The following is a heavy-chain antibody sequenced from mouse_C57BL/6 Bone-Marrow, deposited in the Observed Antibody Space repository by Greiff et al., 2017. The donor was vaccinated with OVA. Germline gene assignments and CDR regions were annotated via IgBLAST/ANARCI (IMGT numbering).Heavy chain of an antibody. J-gene: IGHJ3*01. CDR3: ARPGDFYYGSSYWFAY. Sequence: VQLQQSGPELVKPGASVKISCKASGYSFTSYYIHWVKQRPGQGLEWIGWIYPGSGNTKYNEKFKGKATLTADTSSSTAYMQLSSLTSEDSAVYYCARPGDFYYGSSYWFAYWGQGTLVTVSA. V-gene: IGHV1-66*01. D-gene: IGHD1-1*01. CDR1: GYSFTSYY. CDR2: IYPGSGNT.